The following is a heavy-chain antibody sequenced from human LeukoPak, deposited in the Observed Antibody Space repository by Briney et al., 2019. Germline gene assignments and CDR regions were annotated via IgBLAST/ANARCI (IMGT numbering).Heavy chain of an antibody. CDR1: VFTYSSFC. CDR3: ARDPYFSFDY. J-gene: IGHJ4*02. CDR2: IKQDGSKK. V-gene: IGHV3-7*01. D-gene: IGHD2/OR15-2a*01. Sequence: PGGSLRLSCAASVFTYSSFCMSWVRQAPGKGLEWVTNIKQDGSKKYYVDSVKGRFPITRDKAKRSLYLQMSSLRAEDTAVYYCARDPYFSFDYWGQGTLVTVSS.